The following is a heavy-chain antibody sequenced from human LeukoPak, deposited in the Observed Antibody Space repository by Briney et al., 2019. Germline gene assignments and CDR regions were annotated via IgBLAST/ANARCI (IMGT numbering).Heavy chain of an antibody. CDR2: ISYDGSNK. D-gene: IGHD1-26*01. CDR1: GFTFSSYA. CDR3: ARDRVGATDYFDY. J-gene: IGHJ4*02. V-gene: IGHV3-30-3*01. Sequence: GGSLRLSCAASGFTFSSYAMHWVRQAPGKGLEWVAVISYDGSNKYYADSVKGRFTIFRDNSKNTLYLQMNSQRAEDTAVYYCARDRVGATDYFDYWGQGTLVTVSS.